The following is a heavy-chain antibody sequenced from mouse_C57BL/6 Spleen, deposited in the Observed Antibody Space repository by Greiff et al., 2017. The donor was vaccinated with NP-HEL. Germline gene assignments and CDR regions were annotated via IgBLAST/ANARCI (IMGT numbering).Heavy chain of an antibody. J-gene: IGHJ3*01. V-gene: IGHV5-17*01. D-gene: IGHD2-2*01. CDR2: ISSGSSTI. CDR3: AKNDGYDGAWFAY. CDR1: GFTFSDYG. Sequence: EVKLMESGGGLVKPGGSLKLSCAASGFTFSDYGMHWVRQAPEKGLEWVAYISSGSSTIYYADTVKGRFTISRDNAKNTLFLQMTSLRSEDTAMYYCAKNDGYDGAWFAYWGQGTLVTVSA.